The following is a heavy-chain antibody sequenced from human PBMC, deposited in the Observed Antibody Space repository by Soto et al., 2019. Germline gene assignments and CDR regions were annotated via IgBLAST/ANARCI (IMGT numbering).Heavy chain of an antibody. D-gene: IGHD4-17*01. V-gene: IGHV3-23*01. Sequence: EVQLLESGGGLVQPGGSLRLSCAASGFTFNNYAMIWVRQAPGKGLEWVSVISAGGGSTDYADSVKGRFTISRDNSKNNLQLQINSIRAEDTAVYYCATLMTTAWRGCFDYWGQGTLVTVSS. J-gene: IGHJ4*02. CDR1: GFTFNNYA. CDR3: ATLMTTAWRGCFDY. CDR2: ISAGGGST.